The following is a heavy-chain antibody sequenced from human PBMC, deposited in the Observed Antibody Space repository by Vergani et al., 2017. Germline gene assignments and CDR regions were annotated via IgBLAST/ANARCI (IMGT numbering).Heavy chain of an antibody. CDR2: IRRRSEHYAT. J-gene: IGHJ4*02. CDR1: GFVFSESP. CDR3: SAQTQSVYDY. D-gene: IGHD5/OR15-5a*01. V-gene: IGHV3-73*01. Sequence: EVQLMESGGGWAQPGGSLRLSCAASGFVFSESPIHWVRQVPGKGLEWLGHIRRRSEHYATAYGPSLLGRATISRDDTTNTAYLQLSSLGTADPAIYFCSAQTQSVYDYWGQGTLVAVSS.